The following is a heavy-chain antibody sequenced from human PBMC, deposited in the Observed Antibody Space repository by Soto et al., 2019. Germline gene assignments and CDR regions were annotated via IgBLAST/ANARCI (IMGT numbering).Heavy chain of an antibody. CDR3: ARGSSSWYRSDAFDI. V-gene: IGHV3-48*01. CDR1: GFTFSSYS. CDR2: ISSSSSTI. Sequence: EVQLVESGGGLVQPGGSLRLSCAASGFTFSSYSMNWVRQAPGKGLEWVSYISSSSSTIYYADSVKGRFTISRDNAKNSLYLQMNSLRAEDTAVYYCARGSSSWYRSDAFDIWGQGTMVTVSS. J-gene: IGHJ3*02. D-gene: IGHD6-13*01.